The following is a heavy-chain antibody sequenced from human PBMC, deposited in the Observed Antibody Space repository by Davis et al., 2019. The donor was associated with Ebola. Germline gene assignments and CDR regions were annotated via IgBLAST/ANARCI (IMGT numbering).Heavy chain of an antibody. CDR3: AKEENGGLFEN. CDR1: VITFSSYA. J-gene: IGHJ4*02. V-gene: IGHV3-23*01. D-gene: IGHD7-27*01. CDR2: ISGSGGST. Sequence: GESLKISCTDSVITFSSYAMSWVRQAPGKGLEWVSAISGSGGSTYYADSVKGRLTISRDNSKNTLYLQMHSLRLEDTAVYYCAKEENGGLFENWGQGTLVTVSS.